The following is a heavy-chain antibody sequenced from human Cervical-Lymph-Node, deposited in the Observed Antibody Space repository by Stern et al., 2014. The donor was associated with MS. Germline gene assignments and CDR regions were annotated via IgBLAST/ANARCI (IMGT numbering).Heavy chain of an antibody. CDR1: GFSLSTPGVG. Sequence: ESGPTLVRPTQTLTLTCSFSGFSLSTPGVGLGWIRHPPGQALECLALPYWNDARIYSPFLDNRLTIPKDTSQNHVVLTMTNMDPVDRATYYFARLFDFGSGSYTYGMDVWGQGTPVTVSS. J-gene: IGHJ6*02. CDR3: ARLFDFGSGSYTYGMDV. V-gene: IGHV2-5*01. CDR2: PYWNDAR. D-gene: IGHD3-3*01.